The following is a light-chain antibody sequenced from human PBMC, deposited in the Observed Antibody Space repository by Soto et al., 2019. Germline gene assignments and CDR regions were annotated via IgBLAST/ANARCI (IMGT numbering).Light chain of an antibody. CDR1: SSDIGAYNS. CDR3: TSYAGSTHYV. CDR2: EVT. Sequence: QSALTQPPSASGSPGQSVTISCTGTSSDIGAYNSVSWYQQHPGKAPKLIIYEVTKRPSGVPDRLSGSESGDTASLTVSGLQPEDEADYYCTSYAGSTHYVFGTGTKLTVL. J-gene: IGLJ1*01. V-gene: IGLV2-8*01.